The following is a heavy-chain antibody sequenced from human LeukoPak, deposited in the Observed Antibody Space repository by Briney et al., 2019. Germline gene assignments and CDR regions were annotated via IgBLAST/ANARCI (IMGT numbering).Heavy chain of an antibody. CDR2: IKQDGSEK. D-gene: IGHD4-17*01. Sequence: PGGSLRLSCAASGFTFSSYWMSWVRQAPGKGLEWVANIKQDGSEKYYVDSVKGRFTISRDNAKNSLYLQMNSLRAEDTAVYYCATSYGDYLFGYEGQGSLVTVSS. J-gene: IGHJ4*02. CDR1: GFTFSSYW. V-gene: IGHV3-7*02. CDR3: ATSYGDYLFGY.